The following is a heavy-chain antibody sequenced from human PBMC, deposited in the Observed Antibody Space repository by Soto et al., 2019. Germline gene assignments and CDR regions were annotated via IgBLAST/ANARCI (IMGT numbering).Heavy chain of an antibody. D-gene: IGHD6-13*01. CDR1: GGSISSSNW. CDR3: ARYNAASGTYYFDF. J-gene: IGHJ4*02. CDR2: IYHSGST. Sequence: PSETLSLTCAVSGGSISSSNWWSWVRQPPGKGLEWIGEIYHSGSTNYNPSLKSRVTISVDISKSQFSLRLTSVTAADTAVYYCARYNAASGTYYFDFWGQGALVTVS. V-gene: IGHV4-4*02.